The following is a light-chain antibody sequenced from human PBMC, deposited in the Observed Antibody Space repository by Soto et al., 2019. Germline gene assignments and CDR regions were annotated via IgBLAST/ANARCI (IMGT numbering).Light chain of an antibody. J-gene: IGLJ1*01. Sequence: QSALTQPPSASGSPGQSVTISYTGTSSDVGGYNYVSWYQQHPGKAPKLMIYEVSERPSGVPDRFSGSKSSNTASLTVSGLQAEDEADYYCSSYAGSNNFVFGTGTKLTVL. CDR3: SSYAGSNNFV. CDR1: SSDVGGYNY. V-gene: IGLV2-8*01. CDR2: EVS.